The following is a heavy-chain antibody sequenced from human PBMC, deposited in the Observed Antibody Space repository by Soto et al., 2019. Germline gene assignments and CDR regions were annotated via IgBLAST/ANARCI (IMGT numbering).Heavy chain of an antibody. D-gene: IGHD6-13*01. J-gene: IGHJ4*02. CDR3: ASLPYSSSWYTGYNGRLVDY. Sequence: SETLSLTCAVSGGSISSGGYSWSWIRQPPGKGLEWIGYIYHSGSTYYNPSLKSRVTISVDRSKNQFSLKLSSVTAADTAVYYCASLPYSSSWYTGYNGRLVDYWGQGTLVTVSS. V-gene: IGHV4-30-2*01. CDR2: IYHSGST. CDR1: GGSISSGGYS.